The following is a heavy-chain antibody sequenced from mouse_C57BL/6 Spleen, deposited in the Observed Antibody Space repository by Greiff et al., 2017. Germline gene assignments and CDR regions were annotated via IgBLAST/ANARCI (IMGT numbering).Heavy chain of an antibody. V-gene: IGHV1-15*01. CDR3: TRNGNPSYLDY. J-gene: IGHJ2*01. Sequence: QVQLQQSGAELVRPGASVTLSCKASGYTFTDYEMHWVKQTPVHGLEWIGAIDPETGGTAYNQKFKGKAILTADKSSSTAYMELRSLTSEDSAVYYCTRNGNPSYLDYWGQGTTLTVSS. CDR1: GYTFTDYE. CDR2: IDPETGGT. D-gene: IGHD1-1*01.